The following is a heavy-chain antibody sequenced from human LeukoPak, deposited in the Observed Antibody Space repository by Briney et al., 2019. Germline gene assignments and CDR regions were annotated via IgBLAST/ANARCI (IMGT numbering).Heavy chain of an antibody. J-gene: IGHJ4*02. CDR2: IRFDGSNK. CDR3: AKDFATTGRYPHGSAST. V-gene: IGHV3-30*02. Sequence: GGSLRLSCASSGFIFSNYGMQWVRQAPGKGLEWVTFIRFDGSNKFYADSVKGRFTISRDNPKNTLYLQMNSLRADDTAVYYCAKDFATTGRYPHGSASTWGQGTLVTVSS. CDR1: GFIFSNYG. D-gene: IGHD3-10*01.